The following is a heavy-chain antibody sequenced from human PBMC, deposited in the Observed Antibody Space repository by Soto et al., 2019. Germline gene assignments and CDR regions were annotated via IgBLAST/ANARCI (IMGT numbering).Heavy chain of an antibody. Sequence: EVQLLESGGGSVQPGGSLRLSCAASGFSFSGYAMAWVRQAPGKGLEWVSGISGSGATTYYADSVKGRCTISRDNSKTPLSLQVNRLSAEDTAVYYCAKAGGGYTKWHFDSWGHGSLVTVSS. J-gene: IGHJ4*01. V-gene: IGHV3-23*01. CDR2: ISGSGATT. D-gene: IGHD5-12*01. CDR1: GFSFSGYA. CDR3: AKAGGGYTKWHFDS.